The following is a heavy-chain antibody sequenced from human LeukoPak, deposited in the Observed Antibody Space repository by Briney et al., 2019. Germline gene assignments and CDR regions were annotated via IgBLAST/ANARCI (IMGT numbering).Heavy chain of an antibody. CDR1: GFTFSNYA. Sequence: GGSLKLSCAAPGFTFSNYAMSWFRQAPGRGLGGVSVISGSGGSTYYVDSVKGRFTISRDTSKNTLYLQMNSLRVEDTAVYYCAKSRARREGSSGSIDYWGQGTLVTVSS. V-gene: IGHV3-23*01. D-gene: IGHD3-22*01. CDR2: ISGSGGST. J-gene: IGHJ4*02. CDR3: AKSRARREGSSGSIDY.